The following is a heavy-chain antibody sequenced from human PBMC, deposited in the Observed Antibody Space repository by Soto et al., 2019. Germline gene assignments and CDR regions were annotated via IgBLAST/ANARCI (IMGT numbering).Heavy chain of an antibody. CDR3: ARSGRVSAYGMDV. Sequence: QMQLVQSGAEVKKTGSSVKVSCKASGYTFTYRYLHWVRQAPGQALEWMGWITPFNGNTNYAQKFQDRVTITRDRSMSTAYMELSSLRSEDTAMYYCARSGRVSAYGMDVWGQGTTVTVSS. CDR1: GYTFTYRY. V-gene: IGHV1-45*02. CDR2: ITPFNGNT. D-gene: IGHD2-8*01. J-gene: IGHJ6*02.